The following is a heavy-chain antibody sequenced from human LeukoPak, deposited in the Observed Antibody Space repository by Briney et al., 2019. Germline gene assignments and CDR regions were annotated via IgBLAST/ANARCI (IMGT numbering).Heavy chain of an antibody. V-gene: IGHV4-59*11. J-gene: IGHJ5*02. CDR2: VHYSRGT. CDR3: ASGQGWLTDH. CDR1: GGSISNHY. Sequence: LXLTXTXXGGSISNHYCNWIRQSPGKELEWIGYVHYSRGTNYNPSLKSRVTISLDTSKNQFFLQLSSVTAADTAVYHCASGQGWLTDHWGRGTLVAVSS. D-gene: IGHD5-12*01.